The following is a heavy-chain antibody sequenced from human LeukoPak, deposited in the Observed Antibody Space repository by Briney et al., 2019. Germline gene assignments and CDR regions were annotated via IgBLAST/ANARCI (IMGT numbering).Heavy chain of an antibody. CDR1: GFTFSSYS. CDR2: IGSSSSYI. D-gene: IGHD3-10*01. V-gene: IGHV3-21*04. Sequence: GGSLRLSCAASGFTFSSYSMNWVRQAPGKGLEWVSSIGSSSSYIYYADSVKGRFTISRDNSKNTLYLQMNSLRAEDTAVYYCAKEGRGTFDYWGQGTLVTVSS. CDR3: AKEGRGTFDY. J-gene: IGHJ4*02.